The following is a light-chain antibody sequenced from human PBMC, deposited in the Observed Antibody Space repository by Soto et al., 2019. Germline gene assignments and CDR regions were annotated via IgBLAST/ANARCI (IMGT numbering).Light chain of an antibody. CDR3: SSFTTISTYV. CDR2: EVA. V-gene: IGLV2-14*01. CDR1: DIGDYDY. J-gene: IGLJ1*01. Sequence: QSALTQPASVSGSPGQSITISCTGSDIGDYDYVSWYQQHPGKVPKLIIYEVANRPSGVSNRFSGSKSGNTASLTISGLQSGDEADYYCSSFTTISTYVFGTGTKVTVL.